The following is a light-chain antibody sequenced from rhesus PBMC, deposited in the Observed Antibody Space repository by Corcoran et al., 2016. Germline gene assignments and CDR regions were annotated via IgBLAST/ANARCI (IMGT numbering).Light chain of an antibody. CDR3: QHYYSTPWT. V-gene: IGKV1-25*01. CDR1: QGITND. J-gene: IGKJ1*01. CDR2: EAS. Sequence: DIQMTQSPSSLSASVGDRVTITCRASQGITNDLAWYQQKPGETPKLLIYEASSLQSGIPSRFSGSGSGTDFTLNISSRHSEDFATYYCQHYYSTPWTFGQGTKVEIK.